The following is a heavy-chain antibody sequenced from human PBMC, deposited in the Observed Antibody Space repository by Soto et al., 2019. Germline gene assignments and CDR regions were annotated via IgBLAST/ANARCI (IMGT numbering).Heavy chain of an antibody. J-gene: IGHJ4*02. CDR1: GYTFTNYA. CDR3: ARVSGYYLPDY. D-gene: IGHD5-12*01. CDR2: INAGNGST. V-gene: IGHV1-3*01. Sequence: GASVKVSCKASGYTFTNYAMHWVRQAPGQRLEWMGWINAGNGSTKYSQKFQGRVTITRDTSASTAYMELSSLRSEDTAVYYCARVSGYYLPDYWGQGTLVTVSS.